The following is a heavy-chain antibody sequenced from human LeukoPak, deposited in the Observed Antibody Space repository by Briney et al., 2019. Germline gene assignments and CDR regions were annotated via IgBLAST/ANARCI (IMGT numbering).Heavy chain of an antibody. CDR1: GFAFNTYS. CDR3: ARATPTYYYDSSGYYPDY. J-gene: IGHJ4*02. Sequence: GGSLRLSCAASGFAFNTYSMNWVRQAPGKGLEWISFISSSSSTIYYADSMKGRFTISRDNAKNSLYLQMNSLRDEDTAVYYCARATPTYYYDSSGYYPDYWGQGTLVTVSS. D-gene: IGHD3-22*01. V-gene: IGHV3-48*02. CDR2: ISSSSSTI.